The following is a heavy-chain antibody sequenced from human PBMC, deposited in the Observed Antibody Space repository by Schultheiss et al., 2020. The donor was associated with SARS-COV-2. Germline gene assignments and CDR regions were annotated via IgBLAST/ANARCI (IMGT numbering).Heavy chain of an antibody. CDR2: IYSGGST. J-gene: IGHJ4*02. Sequence: GGSLRLSCAASGFTVSSNYMSWVRQAPGKGLEWVSVIYSGGSTYYADSVKGRFTISRDNSKNTLYLQMNSLRAEDTAVYYCARDPLGGQWLDIYFDYWGQGTLVTVSS. V-gene: IGHV3-66*01. CDR1: GFTVSSNY. CDR3: ARDPLGGQWLDIYFDY. D-gene: IGHD6-19*01.